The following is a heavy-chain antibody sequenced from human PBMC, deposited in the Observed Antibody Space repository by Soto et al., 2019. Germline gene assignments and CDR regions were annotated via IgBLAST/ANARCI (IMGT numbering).Heavy chain of an antibody. CDR1: GYTFTTYG. V-gene: IGHV1-18*01. CDR3: ARALSMAQYYYFMDV. J-gene: IGHJ6*03. CDR2: ISPYNGDT. Sequence: QVQLVQSGPEVKKPGASVKVSCQTSGYTFTTYGISWVRQAPGQGLEWMGWISPYNGDTHYSQKFQGRVTMTTDTSTTTAFMELRTLRSDARAIYFCARALSMAQYYYFMDVWGKGTTVAVSS. D-gene: IGHD2-8*01.